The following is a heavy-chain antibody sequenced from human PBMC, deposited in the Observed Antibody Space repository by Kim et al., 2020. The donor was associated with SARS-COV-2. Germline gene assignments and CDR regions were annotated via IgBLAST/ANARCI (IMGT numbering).Heavy chain of an antibody. CDR2: IYYSGST. CDR1: GGSINSYY. J-gene: IGHJ4*02. CDR3: ARGDGSGWPTSDSFDY. Sequence: SETLSLTCTVSGGSINSYYWSWIRQPPGKGLEWIGYIYYSGSTNYNPSLKSRVTISVDTSKNQFSLKLSSVTAADTAVYYCARGDGSGWPTSDSFDYWGQGTLVTVSS. V-gene: IGHV4-59*13. D-gene: IGHD6-19*01.